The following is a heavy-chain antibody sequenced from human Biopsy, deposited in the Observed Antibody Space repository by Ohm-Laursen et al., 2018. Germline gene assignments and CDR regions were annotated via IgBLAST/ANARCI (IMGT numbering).Heavy chain of an antibody. Sequence: SETLSLTCTVSGGSISSDYWSWIRQTPGKGLEWIGYIYYSGSTNYNPSLKSRVTISVDTSKNQFSLRLNSVTDADPAVYYFARAPNSTGWPYYYFYGMDAWGQGTTVTVSS. CDR2: IYYSGST. V-gene: IGHV4-59*01. CDR3: ARAPNSTGWPYYYFYGMDA. CDR1: GGSISSDY. J-gene: IGHJ6*02. D-gene: IGHD2/OR15-2a*01.